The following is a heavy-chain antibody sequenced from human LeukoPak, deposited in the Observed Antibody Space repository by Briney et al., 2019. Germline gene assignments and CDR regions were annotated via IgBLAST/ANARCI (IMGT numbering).Heavy chain of an antibody. Sequence: PGGSLRLPCAASGFTFSRYGMHWVRQAPGKGLEWVAFIPYDGSIKYYADSVKGRFTISRDNSKNTLYLQMNSLRAEDTAVYFCATEGSESAFDIWGQGTMVTVSS. J-gene: IGHJ3*02. V-gene: IGHV3-30*02. CDR2: IPYDGSIK. CDR3: ATEGSESAFDI. CDR1: GFTFSRYG. D-gene: IGHD3-10*01.